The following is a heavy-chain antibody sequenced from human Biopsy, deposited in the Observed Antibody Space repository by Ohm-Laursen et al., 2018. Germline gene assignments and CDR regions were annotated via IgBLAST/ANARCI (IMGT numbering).Heavy chain of an antibody. D-gene: IGHD3-3*01. V-gene: IGHV3-7*01. CDR1: GFTFRSYW. CDR2: IKPDGSEE. Sequence: SLRLSCAATGFTFRSYWMSWVRQAPGKGLEWVANIKPDGSEEYYLESVKGRFTMSRDNAKNLLYLQMNSLRAEDSAMYYCARDLYDFCGGCPFDPWGQGTLVSVSS. J-gene: IGHJ5*02. CDR3: ARDLYDFCGGCPFDP.